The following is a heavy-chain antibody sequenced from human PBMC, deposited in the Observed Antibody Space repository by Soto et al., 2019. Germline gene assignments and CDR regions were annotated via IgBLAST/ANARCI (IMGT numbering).Heavy chain of an antibody. CDR2: ISGSGGST. J-gene: IGHJ4*02. V-gene: IGHV3-23*01. CDR3: AKDRWGCTNGVCYTCFDY. CDR1: GFTFSSYA. Sequence: GGSLRLSCAASGFTFSSYAMSWVRQAPGKGLEWVSAISGSGGSTYYADSVKGRFTISRDNSKNTLYLQMNSLRAEDTAVYYCAKDRWGCTNGVCYTCFDYWGQGTLVTVSS. D-gene: IGHD2-8*01.